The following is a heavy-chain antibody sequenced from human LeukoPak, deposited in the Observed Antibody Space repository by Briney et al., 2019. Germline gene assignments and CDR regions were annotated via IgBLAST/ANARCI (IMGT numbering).Heavy chain of an antibody. Sequence: PGGSLRLSCSASGFSFSSYVMHWVRQAPGKGLEFVSAITTNGDRTNYADSVKGRFTISRDNSKNTLYLQMSSLGAEDTAVYYCVKDRSGSFAFDIWGHGTMVTVSS. CDR1: GFSFSSYV. V-gene: IGHV3-64D*06. CDR3: VKDRSGSFAFDI. D-gene: IGHD1-26*01. CDR2: ITTNGDRT. J-gene: IGHJ3*02.